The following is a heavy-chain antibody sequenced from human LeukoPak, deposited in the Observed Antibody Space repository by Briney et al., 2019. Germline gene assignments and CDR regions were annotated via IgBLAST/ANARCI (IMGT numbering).Heavy chain of an antibody. J-gene: IGHJ4*02. Sequence: PGGSLRLSCAASGFTFSSYSMNWVRQAPGKGLEWVSSISSSGSTIYYADSVKGRFTISRDNAKNSLYLQMNSLRAEDTAVYYCAWGGMAAFDSWGQGTLVTVSS. CDR3: AWGGMAAFDS. CDR2: ISSSGSTI. V-gene: IGHV3-48*04. D-gene: IGHD3-16*01. CDR1: GFTFSSYS.